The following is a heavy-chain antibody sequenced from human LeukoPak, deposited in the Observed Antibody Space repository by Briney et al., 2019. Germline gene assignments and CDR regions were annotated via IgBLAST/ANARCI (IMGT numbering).Heavy chain of an antibody. V-gene: IGHV4-39*01. CDR2: IYYSGTT. J-gene: IGHJ4*02. Sequence: SETLSLTCTVSGGSISSSSYSWGWIRQPPGKGLEWIGSIYYSGTTYYNPSLKSRVTISVDTSKIQFSLKLGSVAATDTAVYFCAILQLDLWSCYTHPYFDYWGQGTLVTVSS. CDR3: AILQLDLWSCYTHPYFDY. CDR1: GGSISSSSYS. D-gene: IGHD3-3*01.